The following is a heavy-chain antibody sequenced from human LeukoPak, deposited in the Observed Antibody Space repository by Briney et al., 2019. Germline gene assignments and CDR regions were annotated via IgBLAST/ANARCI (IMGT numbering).Heavy chain of an antibody. CDR2: IVVGSGNT. Sequence: SVTVSCKASGFTFTSSAVQWVRQARGQRIEWIGWIVVGSGNTNYAQKFQERVTITRDMSTSTAYMELSSLRSEDTAVYYCAAEIGAAAGTEDWGQGTLVTVSS. D-gene: IGHD6-13*01. CDR1: GFTFTSSA. V-gene: IGHV1-58*01. CDR3: AAEIGAAAGTED. J-gene: IGHJ4*02.